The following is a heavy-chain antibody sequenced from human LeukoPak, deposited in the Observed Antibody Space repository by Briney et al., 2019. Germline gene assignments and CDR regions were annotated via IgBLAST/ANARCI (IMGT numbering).Heavy chain of an antibody. D-gene: IGHD3-10*01. CDR3: AKSSVLLWFGESYFFDY. CDR1: GFTFATYV. CDR2: ISGSGGST. V-gene: IGHV3-23*01. Sequence: GGSLRLSCAASGFTFATYVMTWVRQAPGKGLEWVSAISGSGGSTYYADSVKGRFTISRDNSKNTLYLQMNSLRAEDTAVYYCAKSSVLLWFGESYFFDYWGQGTLVTVSS. J-gene: IGHJ4*02.